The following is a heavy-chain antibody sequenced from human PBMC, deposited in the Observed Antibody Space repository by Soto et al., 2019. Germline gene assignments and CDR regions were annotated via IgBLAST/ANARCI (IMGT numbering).Heavy chain of an antibody. CDR2: ISAYNGNT. CDR3: ARAPSELRYFDWLRFDP. J-gene: IGHJ5*02. D-gene: IGHD3-9*01. Sequence: ASVKVSCKASGYTFTSYGISWVRQAPGQGLEWMGWISAYNGNTNYAQKLQGRVTMTTDTSTSTAYMELRSLRSDDTAVYYCARAPSELRYFDWLRFDPWGQGTLVTVSS. V-gene: IGHV1-18*01. CDR1: GYTFTSYG.